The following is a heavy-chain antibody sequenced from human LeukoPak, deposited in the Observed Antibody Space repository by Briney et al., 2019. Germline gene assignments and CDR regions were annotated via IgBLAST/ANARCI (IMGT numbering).Heavy chain of an antibody. J-gene: IGHJ4*02. CDR2: IYHFGGT. V-gene: IGHV4-30-2*01. CDR1: GGSIRSGGHY. CDR3: ARGFLDYGDFFPFDN. Sequence: PSETLSLTCTVSGGSIRSGGHYWSWIRQPPGKGLEYIGHIYHFGGTYCNPSLKSRVTVSLDRSENQFFLKLNSVTAADTAVYYCARGFLDYGDFFPFDNWGQGTLVSVSS. D-gene: IGHD4-17*01.